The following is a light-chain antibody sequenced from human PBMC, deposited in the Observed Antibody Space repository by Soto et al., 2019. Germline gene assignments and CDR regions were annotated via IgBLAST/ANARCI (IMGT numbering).Light chain of an antibody. V-gene: IGLV2-14*03. CDR1: SSDVGTYNF. CDR3: KSYTSSDTYV. CDR2: DVT. J-gene: IGLJ1*01. Sequence: QSALTQPASGSGSPGQSITISCTGSSSDVGTYNFVSWYQQHPGKAPKLIISDVTNRPSGVSSRFSGSKSGNTASLTISGLQSEDEADYYCKSYTSSDTYVFGTGTKVTVL.